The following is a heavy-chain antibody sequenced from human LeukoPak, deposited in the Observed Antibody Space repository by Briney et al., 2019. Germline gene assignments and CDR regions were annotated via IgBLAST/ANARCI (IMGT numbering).Heavy chain of an antibody. CDR3: ARDLEESSGWYDKRCFDL. Sequence: PSETLSLTCTVSGGSISSYYWSWIRQLPGKGLEWIGYIYYSGSTNYNPSLKSRVTISVDTSKNQFSLKLSSVTAADTAVYYCARDLEESSGWYDKRCFDLWGRGTLVTVSS. J-gene: IGHJ2*01. D-gene: IGHD6-19*01. V-gene: IGHV4-59*01. CDR2: IYYSGST. CDR1: GGSISSYY.